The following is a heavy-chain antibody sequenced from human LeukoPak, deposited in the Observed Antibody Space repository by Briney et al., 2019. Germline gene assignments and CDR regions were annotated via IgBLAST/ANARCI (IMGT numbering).Heavy chain of an antibody. CDR1: GFTFSMYA. CDR3: ARDRDYYYGSGSYYLGPSDY. J-gene: IGHJ4*02. D-gene: IGHD3-10*01. Sequence: PGRSLRLSCAASGFTFSMYAMYWVRQAPSKGLEWVADISYDGSNKYYGDSVKGRFTISRDNYKNTLYLQMNSLRAEDTALYYCARDRDYYYGSGSYYLGPSDYWGQGTLVTVSS. CDR2: ISYDGSNK. V-gene: IGHV3-30*04.